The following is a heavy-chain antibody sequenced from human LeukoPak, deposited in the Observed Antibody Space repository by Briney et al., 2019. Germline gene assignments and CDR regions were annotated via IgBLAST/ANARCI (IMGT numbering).Heavy chain of an antibody. CDR3: ARLRYGGNSDY. CDR1: GASCRGSY. J-gene: IGHJ4*02. Sequence: SETLALTCMVAGASCRGSYWTSVRQPPGKGLEWIGSIYNTGSTNCNPSLKSRVTISIDTSNNKFSLRLSSVTAADTAVYYCARLRYGGNSDYWGQGTLVTVFS. V-gene: IGHV4-59*08. CDR2: IYNTGST. D-gene: IGHD4-23*01.